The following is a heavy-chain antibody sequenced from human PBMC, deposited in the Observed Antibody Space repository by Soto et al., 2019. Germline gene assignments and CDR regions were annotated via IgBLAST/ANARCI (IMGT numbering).Heavy chain of an antibody. V-gene: IGHV4-38-2*02. CDR3: AMVHVMGVAGSTFDY. CDR1: GDSISSGSY. Sequence: PSETLSLTCTVSGDSISSGSYWGCIRQPPGEGPEWIASIYHGGTTFYNPSLNSPISISLDTSKNQSSLRLTSLNAGDTDTYYCAMVHVMGVAGSTFDYWGPGSLVTVS. CDR2: IYHGGTT. J-gene: IGHJ4*03. D-gene: IGHD6-19*01.